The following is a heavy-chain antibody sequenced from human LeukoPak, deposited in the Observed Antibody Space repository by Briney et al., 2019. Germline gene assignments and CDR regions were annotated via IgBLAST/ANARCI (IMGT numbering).Heavy chain of an antibody. CDR1: GFTFSSYW. Sequence: GGSLRLSCATSGFTFSSYWMSWVRQAPGKGLEWVANIKQDGSEKYYVDSVKGRFTISRDSAKNTLYLQMDSLRAEDTAVYYCASYGGFDYFDFWGQGTLVTVSS. CDR2: IKQDGSEK. CDR3: ASYGGFDYFDF. V-gene: IGHV3-7*02. D-gene: IGHD4-23*01. J-gene: IGHJ4*02.